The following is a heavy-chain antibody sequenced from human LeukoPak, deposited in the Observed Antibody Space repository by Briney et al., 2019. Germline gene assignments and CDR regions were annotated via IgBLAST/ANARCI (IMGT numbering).Heavy chain of an antibody. V-gene: IGHV1-8*01. CDR3: ARGTDTYDFWSGYSRYFDY. CDR1: GHTFTSYD. CDR2: MNPNSGNT. Sequence: ASVKVSCKASGHTFTSYDINWVRQATGQGLEWMGWMNPNSGNTGYAQKFQGRVTITRNTSISTAYMELSSLRSEDTAVYYCARGTDTYDFWSGYSRYFDYWGQGTLVTVSS. J-gene: IGHJ4*02. D-gene: IGHD3-3*01.